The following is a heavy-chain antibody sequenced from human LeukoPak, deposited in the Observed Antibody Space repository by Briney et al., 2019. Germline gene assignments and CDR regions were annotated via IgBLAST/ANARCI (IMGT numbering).Heavy chain of an antibody. D-gene: IGHD3-10*02. Sequence: GGSLRLSCAASGFTFSSYAMHWVRQAPGKGLEWVAVISYDGSNKYYADSVKGRFTISRDNSKNTLYLQMNSLRDEDTAVYHCARCSGYGMDVWGQGTTVTVSS. J-gene: IGHJ6*02. V-gene: IGHV3-30-3*01. CDR1: GFTFSSYA. CDR3: ARCSGYGMDV. CDR2: ISYDGSNK.